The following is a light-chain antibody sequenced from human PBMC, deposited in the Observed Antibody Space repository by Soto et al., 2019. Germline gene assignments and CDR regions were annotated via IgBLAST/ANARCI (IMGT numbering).Light chain of an antibody. J-gene: IGLJ2*01. CDR3: AAWDDRLNGVI. CDR2: SNA. CDR1: TSNIGSNA. Sequence: QSALTQTPSASGTPGQRVIIFCSGSTSNIGSNAVSWYQQLPGTAPKLLIYSNAQRPSGVSDRFSGSRSGTSASLAISGLQSEDESDYFCAAWDDRLNGVIFGGGTKLTVL. V-gene: IGLV1-44*01.